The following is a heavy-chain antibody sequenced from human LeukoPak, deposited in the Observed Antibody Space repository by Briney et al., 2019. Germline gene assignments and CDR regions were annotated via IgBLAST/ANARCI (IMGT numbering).Heavy chain of an antibody. CDR2: IKKDGIEK. CDR3: ARGRYSSRSGGYYFDI. J-gene: IGHJ4*02. D-gene: IGHD2-2*01. V-gene: IGHV3-7*01. Sequence: PGGSLRLSCVVSGFTLSSDWMSWVRQAPGKGLEWVANIKKDGIEKYYVESVKGRFTISRDNAKSSLSLQMNSLRAEDTAVYYCARGRYSSRSGGYYFDIWGQGTLVTVSS. CDR1: GFTLSSDW.